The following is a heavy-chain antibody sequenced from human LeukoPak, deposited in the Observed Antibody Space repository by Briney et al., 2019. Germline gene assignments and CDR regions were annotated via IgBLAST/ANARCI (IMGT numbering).Heavy chain of an antibody. CDR1: GGSFSSYY. CDR3: AREPIDCSSTSCYDYYYYGMDV. D-gene: IGHD2-2*01. J-gene: IGHJ6*02. Sequence: SETLPLTCAVYGGSFSSYYWSWIRQPAGKGLEWIGRIYTSGSTNYNPSLKSRVTMSVDTSKNQFSLKLSSVTAADTAVYYCAREPIDCSSTSCYDYYYYGMDVWGQGTTVTVSS. CDR2: IYTSGST. V-gene: IGHV4-4*07.